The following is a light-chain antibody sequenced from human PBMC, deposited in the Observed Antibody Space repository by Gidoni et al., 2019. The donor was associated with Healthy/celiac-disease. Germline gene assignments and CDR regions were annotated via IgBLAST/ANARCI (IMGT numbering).Light chain of an antibody. V-gene: IGKV3-20*01. CDR3: QQYGSSPYT. J-gene: IGKJ2*01. CDR1: QSVSSSY. Sequence: EILLTQSPGTLSLSPGERATLSCRASQSVSSSYLVWYQQKPGQAPRLLIYGASSRATGIPDRFSGSGSGTDFTLTISRLEPEDFAVYYCQQYGSSPYTFGQGTKVEIK. CDR2: GAS.